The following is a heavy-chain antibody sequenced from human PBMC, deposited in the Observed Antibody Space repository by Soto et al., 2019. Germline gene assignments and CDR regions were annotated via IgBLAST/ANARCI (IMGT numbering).Heavy chain of an antibody. CDR1: GFTFSSYG. D-gene: IGHD3-3*01. CDR3: AKENRPYYDFWSGSYYYGMDV. Sequence: GGSLRLSCAASGFTFSSYGMHWVRQAPGKGLEWVAVTSYDGSNKYYADSVKGRFTISRDNSKNTLYLQMNSLRAEDTAVYYCAKENRPYYDFWSGSYYYGMDVWGQGTTVTVSS. J-gene: IGHJ6*02. V-gene: IGHV3-30*18. CDR2: TSYDGSNK.